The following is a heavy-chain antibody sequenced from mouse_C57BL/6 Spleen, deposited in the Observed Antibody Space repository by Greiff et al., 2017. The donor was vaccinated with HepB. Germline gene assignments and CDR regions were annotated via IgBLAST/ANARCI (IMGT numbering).Heavy chain of an antibody. CDR1: GYTFTSYW. V-gene: IGHV1-69*01. J-gene: IGHJ3*01. CDR3: AQQAYYSIWFAC. Sequence: QVQLQQPGAELVMPGASVKLSCKASGYTFTSYWMHWVKQWPGQGLEWIGEIDPSDSYTNYNQKFKGKSTLSVDKSSSTAYMQLSSLTSEDSAVYYCAQQAYYSIWFACWAEVTLVTVSA. D-gene: IGHD2-5*01. CDR2: IDPSDSYT.